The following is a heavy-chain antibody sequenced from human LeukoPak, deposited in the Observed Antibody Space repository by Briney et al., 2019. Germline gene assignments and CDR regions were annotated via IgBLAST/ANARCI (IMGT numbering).Heavy chain of an antibody. V-gene: IGHV4-34*01. D-gene: IGHD3-3*01. CDR2: INHNEST. J-gene: IGHJ5*02. CDR1: GGTFSGYY. Sequence: SETLSLTCAVYGGTFSGYYWSWLRQPPGKGLDWIGEINHNESTNYNPSLKSRVTISVNTSKNQSSLKLSSVTAADTAVYYCARDLSGENWFDPWGQGTLVTVSS. CDR3: ARDLSGENWFDP.